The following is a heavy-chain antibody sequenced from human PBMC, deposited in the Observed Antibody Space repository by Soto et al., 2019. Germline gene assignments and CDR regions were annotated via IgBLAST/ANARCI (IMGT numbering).Heavy chain of an antibody. V-gene: IGHV4-30-2*01. J-gene: IGHJ4*02. Sequence: QLQLQESGSGLVKPSQTLSLTCAVSGGSINSGGYSWSWIRQPPGKGLEWIGYSSPSGSTYSNPSLKSRVTISVDRSKYQFSLKLRTVTAADTAVYYCARGGLLPDYWGQGTLVTVSS. CDR1: GGSINSGGYS. CDR2: SSPSGST. D-gene: IGHD6-19*01. CDR3: ARGGLLPDY.